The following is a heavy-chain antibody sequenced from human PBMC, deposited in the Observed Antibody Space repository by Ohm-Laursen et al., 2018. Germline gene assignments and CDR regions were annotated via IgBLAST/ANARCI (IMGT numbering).Heavy chain of an antibody. V-gene: IGHV4-59*08. CDR2: IYYSGST. CDR3: ARGLWWFDP. CDR1: GGSFTNSY. J-gene: IGHJ5*02. Sequence: GTLSLTCTVSGGSFTNSYWSWIRQPPGKGLEWIGYIYYSGSTNYNPSLKSRVTISVDTSKNQFSLKLSSVTAADTALYYCARGLWWFDPWGQGTLVTVSS.